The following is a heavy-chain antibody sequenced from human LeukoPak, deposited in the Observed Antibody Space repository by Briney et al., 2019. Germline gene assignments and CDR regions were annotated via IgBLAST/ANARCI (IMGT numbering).Heavy chain of an antibody. Sequence: SETPSLTCTVSGGSISSYYWSWIRQPPGKGLEWIGYIYYSGSTNYNPSLKSRVTISVDTSKNQFSLKLSSVTAADTAVYYCARDADGWFDPWGQGTLVTVSS. CDR2: IYYSGST. V-gene: IGHV4-59*01. D-gene: IGHD5-24*01. CDR3: ARDADGWFDP. J-gene: IGHJ5*02. CDR1: GGSISSYY.